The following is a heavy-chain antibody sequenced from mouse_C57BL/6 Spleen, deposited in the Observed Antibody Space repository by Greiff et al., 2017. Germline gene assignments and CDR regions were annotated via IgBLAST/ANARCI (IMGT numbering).Heavy chain of an antibody. CDR3: ARRRPGDYAMDY. J-gene: IGHJ4*01. CDR1: GYTFTSYW. Sequence: VQLQQPGAELVRPGTSVKLSCKASGYTFTSYWMHWVKQRPGQGLEWIGVIDPSDSYTNYNQKFKGKATLTVDTSSSTAYMQLSSLTSEDSAVYYCARRRPGDYAMDYWGQGTSVTVSS. V-gene: IGHV1-59*01. CDR2: IDPSDSYT.